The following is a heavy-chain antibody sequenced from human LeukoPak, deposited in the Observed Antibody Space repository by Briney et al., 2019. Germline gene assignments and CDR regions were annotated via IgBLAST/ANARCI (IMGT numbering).Heavy chain of an antibody. CDR2: IIAYNGKT. D-gene: IGHD1-14*01. CDR3: ARTYRYYFDY. J-gene: IGHJ4*02. Sequence: ASVKVSCKASGYTFTSYGISWVRQAPGQGLEWMGWIIAYNGKTNYAQKLQGRVSLTTDTSTSTAYMELRSLTSDDTAVYYCARTYRYYFDYWGQGTLVTVSS. CDR1: GYTFTSYG. V-gene: IGHV1-18*01.